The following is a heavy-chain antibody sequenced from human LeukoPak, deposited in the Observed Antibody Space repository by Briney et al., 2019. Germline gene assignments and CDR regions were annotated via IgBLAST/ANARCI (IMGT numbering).Heavy chain of an antibody. CDR2: ISYDGSNK. J-gene: IGHJ6*02. Sequence: PGGSLRLSCAASGFTFSSYGMHWVRQAPGKGLEWVAVISYDGSNKYYADSVKGRFTISRDNSKNTLYLQMNSLRAEDTAVCYCAKSRAPYCSGGSCHGMDVWGQGTTVTVSS. D-gene: IGHD2-15*01. V-gene: IGHV3-30*18. CDR3: AKSRAPYCSGGSCHGMDV. CDR1: GFTFSSYG.